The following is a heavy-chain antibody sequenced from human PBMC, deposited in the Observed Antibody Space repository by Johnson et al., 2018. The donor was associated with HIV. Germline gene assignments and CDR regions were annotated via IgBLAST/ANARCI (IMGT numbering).Heavy chain of an antibody. CDR1: GFTFSSYA. J-gene: IGHJ3*02. V-gene: IGHV3-30*04. CDR2: ISYDGSNK. D-gene: IGHD6-13*01. CDR3: ARDNSSSWTPGDAFDI. Sequence: QVLLVESGGGVVQPGRSLRLSCAASGFTFSSYAMHWVRQAPGQGLEWVAVISYDGSNKYYADSEKGRFTIARANSKNTLYLQMNSLRAEDTAVYDCARDNSSSWTPGDAFDIWGQGTMVTVSS.